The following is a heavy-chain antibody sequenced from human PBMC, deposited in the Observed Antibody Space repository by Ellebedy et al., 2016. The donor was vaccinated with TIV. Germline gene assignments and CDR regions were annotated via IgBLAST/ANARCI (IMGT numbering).Heavy chain of an antibody. V-gene: IGHV3-7*01. CDR2: INQNGREK. D-gene: IGHD1-1*01. CDR1: ASTISRSW. CDR3: LPHDGLGY. J-gene: IGHJ4*02. Sequence: PGGSLRLSCAASASTISRSWMSWVRHAPGKGLELVANINQNGREKNFVDSVKGRFSISRDNAKNSLFLQMNSLRADDTAGYYCLPHDGLGYWGQGTLVTVSS.